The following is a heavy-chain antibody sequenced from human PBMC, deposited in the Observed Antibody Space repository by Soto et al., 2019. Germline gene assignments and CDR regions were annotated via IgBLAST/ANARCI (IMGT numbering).Heavy chain of an antibody. CDR3: AREQLELIFFDP. CDR1: GGTFSSYA. CDR2: IIPIFGTA. V-gene: IGHV1-69*13. Sequence: ASVKVTCKASGGTFSSYAISWVRQAPGQGLEWMGGIIPIFGTANYAQKFQGRVTITADESTSTAYMELSSLRSEDTAVYYCAREQLELIFFDPWGQGTLVTVSS. D-gene: IGHD1-7*01. J-gene: IGHJ5*02.